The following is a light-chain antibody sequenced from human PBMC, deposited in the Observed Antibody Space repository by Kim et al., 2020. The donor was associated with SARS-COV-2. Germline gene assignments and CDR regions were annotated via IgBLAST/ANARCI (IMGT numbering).Light chain of an antibody. V-gene: IGLV2-14*04. J-gene: IGLJ3*02. CDR2: DVS. CDR3: SSYTSISTWV. Sequence: GQSITIACTGTSSDIGGYNHVSWHQQHPGKAPKLMIYDVSKRPSPVSNRFSGSKSGNTASLTMSGLQADDEADYYCSSYTSISTWVFGGGTKVTVL. CDR1: SSDIGGYNH.